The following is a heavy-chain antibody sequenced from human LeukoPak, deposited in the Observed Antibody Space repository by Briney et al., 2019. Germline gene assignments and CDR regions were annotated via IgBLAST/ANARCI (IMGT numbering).Heavy chain of an antibody. J-gene: IGHJ3*02. V-gene: IGHV3-23*01. CDR2: ISGSGGST. Sequence: GGSLRLSCAASGFSFSSYAMNWVRQAPGEGLEWVSAISGSGGSTFYAHSVKGRFTISRDNSKNTLYLQMHSLRAEDTAVYYCAKGIAAAPPDGFDIWDQGTMVTVSS. D-gene: IGHD6-13*01. CDR3: AKGIAAAPPDGFDI. CDR1: GFSFSSYA.